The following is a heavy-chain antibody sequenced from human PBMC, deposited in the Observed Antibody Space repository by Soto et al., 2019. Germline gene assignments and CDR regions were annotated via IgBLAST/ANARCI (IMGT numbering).Heavy chain of an antibody. Sequence: QVQLVQSGPEVKKPGSSVRVSCKASGGSFTTFIVTWVRQAPGQGLEWMGRIIPVLNVEYYAQKFQGRLTITADKSTNTAYMELTSLTSEDTAVYYCAKSGNPGSATPSYYRMDVWGLGTTVIVSS. D-gene: IGHD2-15*01. CDR3: AKSGNPGSATPSYYRMDV. CDR1: GGSFTTFI. V-gene: IGHV1-69*02. J-gene: IGHJ6*02. CDR2: IIPVLNVE.